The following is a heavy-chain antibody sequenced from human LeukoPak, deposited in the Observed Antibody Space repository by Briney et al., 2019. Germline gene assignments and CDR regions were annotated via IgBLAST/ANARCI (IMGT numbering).Heavy chain of an antibody. CDR1: GGSISSYY. V-gene: IGHV4-59*12. D-gene: IGHD2-2*01. CDR2: IYYSGST. J-gene: IGHJ4*02. Sequence: PSETLSLTCTVSGGSISSYYWSWIRQPPGKGLEWIGYIYYSGSTNYNPSLKSRVTISVDTSKNQFSLKLSSVTAADTAVYYCARADCSSTSCYGRLIDYWGQGTLVTVSS. CDR3: ARADCSSTSCYGRLIDY.